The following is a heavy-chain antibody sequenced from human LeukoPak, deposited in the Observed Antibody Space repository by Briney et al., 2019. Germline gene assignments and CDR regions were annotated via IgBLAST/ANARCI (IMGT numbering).Heavy chain of an antibody. CDR3: ARHRHLPPDYYYGMDV. D-gene: IGHD3-3*02. Sequence: SETLSLTRTVSGGSITNFCGGWIRQSPGKGLELIGYIYYSGTTNYSPSLKSRVSISVDTSKKQFSLKLSSVTAADTAVYYCARHRHLPPDYYYGMDVWGQGTTVTVSS. J-gene: IGHJ6*02. V-gene: IGHV4-59*08. CDR1: GGSITNFC. CDR2: IYYSGTT.